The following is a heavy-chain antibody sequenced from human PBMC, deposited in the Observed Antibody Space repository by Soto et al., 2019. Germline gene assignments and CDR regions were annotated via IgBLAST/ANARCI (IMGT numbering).Heavy chain of an antibody. CDR2: INPNGGSI. V-gene: IGHV1-46*03. D-gene: IGHD6-6*01. J-gene: IGHJ4*02. CDR1: GYILTNFY. CDR3: TRGLASGDY. Sequence: QVQLAQPGAEVKKPGASVKFSCKASGYILTNFYIHWVRQAPGQGLEWICIINPNGGSINYAQNFPGRVTMSRDTSTSTVYMDLSSLRSEDTAVYYCTRGLASGDYWGQGTLITVSS.